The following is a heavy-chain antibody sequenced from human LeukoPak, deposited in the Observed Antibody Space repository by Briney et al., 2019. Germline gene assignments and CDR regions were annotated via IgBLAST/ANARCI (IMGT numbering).Heavy chain of an antibody. D-gene: IGHD1-26*01. CDR3: ARGAKWAYYFDY. V-gene: IGHV3-74*01. J-gene: IGHJ4*02. Sequence: GGSLRLSCAASAFTFSTYWMHWVRQVPGKGLEWVSRINGDESSTNYADSVKGRFTISRDNAKDTLYFHLNSLTAEDTAVYYCARGAKWAYYFDYWGQGTLVTVSS. CDR2: INGDESST. CDR1: AFTFSTYW.